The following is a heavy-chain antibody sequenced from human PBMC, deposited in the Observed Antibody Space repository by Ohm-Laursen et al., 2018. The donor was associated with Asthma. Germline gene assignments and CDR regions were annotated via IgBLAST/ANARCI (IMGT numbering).Heavy chain of an antibody. J-gene: IGHJ3*02. V-gene: IGHV1-46*01. CDR2: ILPSGGTT. CDR3: ARDPIDI. CDR1: GYTFTAYY. Sequence: ASVKVSCKASGYTFTAYYMYWVRQAPGQGLEWMGIILPSGGTTIYAQRFQGRASMTSDTSTSTVYMELSSLRSEDTAVYYCARDPIDIWGQGTMVTVSS.